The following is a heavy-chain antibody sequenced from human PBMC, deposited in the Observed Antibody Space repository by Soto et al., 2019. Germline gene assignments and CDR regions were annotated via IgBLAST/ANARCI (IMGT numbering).Heavy chain of an antibody. CDR3: TNDFWSGRDAFDI. CDR2: IKSKTDGGTT. Sequence: GGSLRLSCAASGFTFSNAWMSWVRQAPGKGLEWVGRIKSKTDGGTTDYAAPVKGRFTISRDDSKNTLYLQMNSLKTEDTAVYSCTNDFWSGRDAFDIWGQGTMVTV. V-gene: IGHV3-15*01. J-gene: IGHJ3*02. CDR1: GFTFSNAW. D-gene: IGHD3-3*01.